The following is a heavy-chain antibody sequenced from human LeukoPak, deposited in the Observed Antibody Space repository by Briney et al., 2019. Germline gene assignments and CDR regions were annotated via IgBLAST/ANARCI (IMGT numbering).Heavy chain of an antibody. V-gene: IGHV4-34*01. J-gene: IGHJ4*02. Sequence: SETLSLTCAVYGGSFSGYYWSWIRQPPGKGLEWIGEINHSGSTNYNPSLKSRVTISVDTSKNQFSLKLSSVTAADTAVYYCARGRAYYYGSGSYQYWGQGTLVTVSS. D-gene: IGHD3-10*01. CDR2: INHSGST. CDR1: GGSFSGYY. CDR3: ARGRAYYYGSGSYQY.